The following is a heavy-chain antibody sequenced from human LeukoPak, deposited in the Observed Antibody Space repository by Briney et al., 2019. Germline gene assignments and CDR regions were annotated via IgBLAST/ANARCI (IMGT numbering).Heavy chain of an antibody. CDR3: ARVLVVVAAPPDY. CDR1: GFTFSSYT. D-gene: IGHD2-15*01. Sequence: GGSLRLSCAAAGFTFSSYTMNWVRQAPGKGLEGVSSISGRSSYIYYVDSVKGRFTISRDNAKNSLHLQMNSLRAEDTAVYYCARVLVVVAAPPDYWGQGTLVTVSS. CDR2: ISGRSSYI. V-gene: IGHV3-21*01. J-gene: IGHJ4*02.